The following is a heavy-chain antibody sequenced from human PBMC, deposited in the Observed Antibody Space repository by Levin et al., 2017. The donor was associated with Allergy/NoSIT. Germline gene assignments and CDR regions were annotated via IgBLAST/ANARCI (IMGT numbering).Heavy chain of an antibody. D-gene: IGHD3-16*01. CDR1: GLTFTDYG. J-gene: IGHJ4*02. CDR3: AALGSFDY. CDR2: ITSDGSHK. Sequence: QRGESLKISCTASGLTFTDYGVHWVRQAPDKGLEWVAIITSDGSHKYYADSVRGRFTISRDNSRNTVYLQMNSLRVEDTAVYFCAALGSFDYWGLGTLVTVSS. V-gene: IGHV3-30*03.